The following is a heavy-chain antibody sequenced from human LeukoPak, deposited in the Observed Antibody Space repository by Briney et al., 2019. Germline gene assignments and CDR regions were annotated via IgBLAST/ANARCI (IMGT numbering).Heavy chain of an antibody. D-gene: IGHD3-10*01. V-gene: IGHV1-46*01. J-gene: IGHJ4*02. CDR1: GYTFTSYY. CDR2: INPSGGST. CDR3: AREPNVLLWFGELLVGGGFDY. Sequence: GASVKVSCKASGYTFTSYYMHWVRQAPGQGLEWMGIINPSGGSTSYAQKFQGRVTMTRDTSTSTVYMELSSLRSEDTAVYYCAREPNVLLWFGELLVGGGFDYWGQGTLVTVSS.